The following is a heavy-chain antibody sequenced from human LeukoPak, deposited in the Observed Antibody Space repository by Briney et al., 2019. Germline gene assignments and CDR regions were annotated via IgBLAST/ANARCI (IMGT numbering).Heavy chain of an antibody. J-gene: IGHJ4*02. D-gene: IGHD6-6*01. CDR3: AKNKLAQQLVRSVCDY. V-gene: IGHV3-11*01. Sequence: GGSLRLSCAASGFTFSDYYMSWIRQAPGKGLEWVSYISSSINTIYYADSVKGRFTISRDNAKNSLYLQMNSLRAEDTAVYYCAKNKLAQQLVRSVCDYWGQGTLVTVSS. CDR1: GFTFSDYY. CDR2: ISSSINTI.